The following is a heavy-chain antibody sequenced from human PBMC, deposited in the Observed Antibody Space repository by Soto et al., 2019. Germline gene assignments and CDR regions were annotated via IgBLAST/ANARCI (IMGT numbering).Heavy chain of an antibody. V-gene: IGHV1-69*01. D-gene: IGHD3-22*01. CDR3: AGHYYDTSGRTPPFDS. J-gene: IGHJ4*02. CDR2: LIPIYGTP. CDR1: GGTFGTYA. Sequence: QVQLVQSGAEVKKPGSSVKVSCQASGGTFGTYAISWVRQAPGQGLEWMGGLIPIYGTPTYAQKFQGRVTIIVDESTSTAYMELSSLSSEDTAMFYCAGHYYDTSGRTPPFDSRGQGTLVTVSS.